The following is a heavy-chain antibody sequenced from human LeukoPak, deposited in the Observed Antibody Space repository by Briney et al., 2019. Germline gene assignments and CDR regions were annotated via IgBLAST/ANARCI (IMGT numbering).Heavy chain of an antibody. J-gene: IGHJ6*02. V-gene: IGHV3-74*01. CDR1: GFTFSSYW. D-gene: IGHD4-17*01. CDR2: INSDGSST. CDR3: ARGGDHSYYYYGMDV. Sequence: PGGSLRLSCAASGFTFSSYWMHWVRQAPGKGLVWVSRINSDGSSTSYADSVKGRFTISRDNAKNTLYLQMNSLRAEDTAVYYCARGGDHSYYYYGMDVWGQGTTVTVSS.